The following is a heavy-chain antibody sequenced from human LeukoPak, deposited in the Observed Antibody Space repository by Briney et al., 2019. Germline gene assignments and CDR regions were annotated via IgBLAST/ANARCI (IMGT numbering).Heavy chain of an antibody. CDR2: ISSSSSYI. J-gene: IGHJ4*02. Sequence: SGGSLRLSCAASGFTFSSYSMNWVRQAPGKGLEWVSSISSSSSYIDYADSGKGRFTISRDNAKNSLYLQMNSLRAEDTAVYYCARGPRRPTIFGVVIAFSHYFDYWGQGTLVTVSS. V-gene: IGHV3-21*01. CDR1: GFTFSSYS. D-gene: IGHD3-3*01. CDR3: ARGPRRPTIFGVVIAFSHYFDY.